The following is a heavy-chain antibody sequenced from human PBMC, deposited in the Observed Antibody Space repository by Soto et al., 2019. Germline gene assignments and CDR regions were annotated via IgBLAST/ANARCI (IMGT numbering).Heavy chain of an antibody. D-gene: IGHD3-10*01. CDR2: IYPGDSDT. CDR3: AGGGVRGVITRTRDYYGMDV. CDR1: GYSFTSYG. V-gene: IGHV5-51*01. J-gene: IGHJ6*02. Sequence: GESLKISCKGSGYSFTSYGIGWVLQMPGKGLEWMGIIYPGDSDTRYSPSFQGQVTISADKSISTAYLQWSSLKASDTAMYYCAGGGVRGVITRTRDYYGMDVWGQGTTVTVSS.